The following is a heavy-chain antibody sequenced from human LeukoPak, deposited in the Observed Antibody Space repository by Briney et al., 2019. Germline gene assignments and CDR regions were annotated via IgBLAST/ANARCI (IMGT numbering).Heavy chain of an antibody. CDR1: GFTFSNYG. J-gene: IGHJ3*02. CDR2: ISWNSGSI. Sequence: HPGGSLRLSCAASGFTFSNYGMSWVRQAPGKGLEWVSGISWNSGSIGYADSVKGRFTISRDNAKNSLYLQMNSLRAEDTAVYYCARDEERSGSYSDAFDIWGQGTMVTVSS. D-gene: IGHD1-26*01. CDR3: ARDEERSGSYSDAFDI. V-gene: IGHV3-9*01.